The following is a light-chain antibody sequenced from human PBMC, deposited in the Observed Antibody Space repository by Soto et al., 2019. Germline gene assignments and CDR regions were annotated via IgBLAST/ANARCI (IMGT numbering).Light chain of an antibody. V-gene: IGKV2-30*01. J-gene: IGKJ2*01. CDR3: MHGPHWPHYT. Sequence: VVLSQSPLSLPVTLGQPASISCTSNESLVYSDGNTYLTWFHQRPGQSPKPLIYRVSKRDSGVHDRFSGSGSGTDFTLKISRVEAEDLGVYFCMHGPHWPHYTFGQETKLEIK. CDR1: ESLVYSDGNTY. CDR2: RVS.